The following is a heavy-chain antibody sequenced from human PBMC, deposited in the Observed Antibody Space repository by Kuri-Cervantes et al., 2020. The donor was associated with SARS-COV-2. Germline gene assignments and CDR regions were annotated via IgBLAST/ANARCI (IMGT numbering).Heavy chain of an antibody. CDR2: INHSGST. CDR3: ARHHVLRFLERSDKYYYMDV. CDR1: GGSFSGYY. D-gene: IGHD3-3*01. J-gene: IGHJ6*03. Sequence: SETLSLTCAVYGGSFSGYYWSWIRQPPGKGLEWIGEINHSGSTNYNPSLKSRVTISVDTSKNQFSLKLSSVTAADTAVYYCARHHVLRFLERSDKYYYMDVWGKGTTVTVSS. V-gene: IGHV4-34*01.